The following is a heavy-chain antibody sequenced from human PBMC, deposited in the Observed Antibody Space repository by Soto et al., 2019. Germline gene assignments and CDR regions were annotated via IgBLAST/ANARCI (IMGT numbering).Heavy chain of an antibody. J-gene: IGHJ6*02. V-gene: IGHV4-31*03. Sequence: SETLSLTCTVSGGSISSGGYYWSWIRQHPGKGLEWIGYIYYSGSTYYNPSLKSRVTISVDTSKNQFSLKLSSVTAADTAVYYCARDRDCSSTSCYRYYYYGMDVWGQGTTVTVSS. D-gene: IGHD2-2*01. CDR1: GGSISSGGYY. CDR2: IYYSGST. CDR3: ARDRDCSSTSCYRYYYYGMDV.